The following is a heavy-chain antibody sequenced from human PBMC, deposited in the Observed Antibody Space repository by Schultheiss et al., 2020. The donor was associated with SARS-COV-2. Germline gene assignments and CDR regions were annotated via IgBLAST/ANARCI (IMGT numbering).Heavy chain of an antibody. J-gene: IGHJ4*02. CDR3: AYVAVPDY. D-gene: IGHD2-15*01. CDR1: GFTFSSYA. CDR2: IKSKTDGGTT. V-gene: IGHV3-15*01. Sequence: GESLKISCAASGFTFSSYAMTWVRQAPGKGLEWVGRIKSKTDGGTTDYAAPVKGRFTISRDDSKNTLYLQMNSLKTEDTAVYYCAYVAVPDYWGQGTLVTVSS.